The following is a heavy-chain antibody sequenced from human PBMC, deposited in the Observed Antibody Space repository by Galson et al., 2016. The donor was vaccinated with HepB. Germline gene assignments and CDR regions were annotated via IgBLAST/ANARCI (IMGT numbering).Heavy chain of an antibody. D-gene: IGHD1-14*01. CDR3: AGRPATTGAPFDS. J-gene: IGHJ4*02. CDR2: INPRDYDF. Sequence: QSGAEVKKPGESLKISCKVPGYDFTSYWIGWVRQMPGKGLEWMGIINPRDYDFRYSPSFQGQVSIPVDKSINTAYLQWSSLEASDTAMYYCAGRPATTGAPFDSWGQGTLVTVSS. V-gene: IGHV5-51*01. CDR1: GYDFTSYW.